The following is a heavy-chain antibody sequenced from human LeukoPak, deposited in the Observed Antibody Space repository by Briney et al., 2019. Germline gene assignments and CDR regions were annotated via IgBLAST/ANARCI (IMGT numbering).Heavy chain of an antibody. CDR2: INHSGST. Sequence: SSETLSLTCAVYGGSFSGYYWSWIRQPPGKGLEWIGEINHSGSTNYNPSLKSRVTISVDTSKNQFSLKLSSVTAADTAVYYCARGPPYGDFDYWGQGTLVTVSS. CDR3: ARGPPYGDFDY. D-gene: IGHD4-17*01. J-gene: IGHJ4*02. CDR1: GGSFSGYY. V-gene: IGHV4-34*01.